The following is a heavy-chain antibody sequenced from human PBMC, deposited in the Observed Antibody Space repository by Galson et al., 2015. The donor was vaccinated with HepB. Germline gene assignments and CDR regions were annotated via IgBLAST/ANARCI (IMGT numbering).Heavy chain of an antibody. CDR1: GGSISSSTYY. D-gene: IGHD2-15*01. V-gene: IGHV4-39*01. CDR3: ARHGSVTWYGCFAP. CDR2: IYYSGST. J-gene: IGHJ5*02. Sequence: TLSLTCTVSGGSISSSTYYWGWVRQPPGKGLEWIGSIYYSGSTYYNPSLKSRVTISVDTSKNQFSLKLSSVTAADTALYYCARHGSVTWYGCFAPWGQGTLVTVSS.